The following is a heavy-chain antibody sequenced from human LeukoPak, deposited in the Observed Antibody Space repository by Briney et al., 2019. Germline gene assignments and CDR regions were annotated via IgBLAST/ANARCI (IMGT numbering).Heavy chain of an antibody. V-gene: IGHV1-3*03. J-gene: IGHJ6*03. D-gene: IGHD3-3*01. Sequence: GASVKVSCKASGYTFTSYVIHWVRQAPGQRLEWMGWINAGNGITKYSQEFQDRVTISRDTSASTAYMELSSLRSEDMAVYYCARARYETRIWPKSRYDYYHYMDVWGKGTTVTVSS. CDR3: ARARYETRIWPKSRYDYYHYMDV. CDR1: GYTFTSYV. CDR2: INAGNGIT.